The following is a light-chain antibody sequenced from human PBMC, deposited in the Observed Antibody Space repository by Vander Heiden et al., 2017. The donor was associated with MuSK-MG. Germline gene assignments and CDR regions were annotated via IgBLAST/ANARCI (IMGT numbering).Light chain of an antibody. Sequence: DIQMTHCPSSLSASVGDRVTITCRASQSISSYLDWYQQKPGKAPKLLIYAASSLQSGVPSRFSGSGSGTDFTLTISSLQPEDFATYYCQQSDSTPMHTFGEGTKLEIK. J-gene: IGKJ2*01. CDR2: AAS. CDR3: QQSDSTPMHT. CDR1: QSISSY. V-gene: IGKV1-39*01.